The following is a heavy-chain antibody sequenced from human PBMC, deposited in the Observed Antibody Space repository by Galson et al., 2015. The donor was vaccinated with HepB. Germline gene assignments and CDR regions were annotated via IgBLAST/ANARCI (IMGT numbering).Heavy chain of an antibody. D-gene: IGHD6-19*01. J-gene: IGHJ4*02. CDR1: GYTFTSYG. V-gene: IGHV1-18*01. CDR3: ARVYNSGWYGHFDY. CDR2: ISSYNGHT. Sequence: SVKVSCKAYGYTFTSYGISWVRQAPGQGLQWMGWISSYNGHTYYPQHLQGRVTMTTDTSTSTAYMDLRGLRSDDTAVYYCARVYNSGWYGHFDYWGQGTLVTVSS.